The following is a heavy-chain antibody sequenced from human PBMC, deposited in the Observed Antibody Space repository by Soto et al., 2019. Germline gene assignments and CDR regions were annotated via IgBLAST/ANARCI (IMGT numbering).Heavy chain of an antibody. CDR1: GGSISSGGYY. Sequence: PSETLSLTCTVSGGSISSGGYYWSWIRQHPGKGLEWIGYIYYSGSTYYNPSLKSRVTISVDTSKNQFSLKLSSVTAADTAVYYCARGDVAYGCSSTSCSKAFDYWGQGTLVTVSS. J-gene: IGHJ4*02. D-gene: IGHD2-2*01. CDR3: ARGDVAYGCSSTSCSKAFDY. V-gene: IGHV4-31*03. CDR2: IYYSGST.